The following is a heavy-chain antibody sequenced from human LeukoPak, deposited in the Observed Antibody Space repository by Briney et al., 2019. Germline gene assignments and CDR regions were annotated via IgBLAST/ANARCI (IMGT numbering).Heavy chain of an antibody. CDR1: GYTLTDLS. Sequence: ASVTVSCKVSGYTLTDLSMHWVRHPHGKGHEWMGGFDPEDGETIYAQKFQGRVTMTEDTSTDTAYMELSSLRSEDTAVYYCATDQRGYSSSSEYFQHWGQGTLVTVSS. CDR2: FDPEDGET. V-gene: IGHV1-24*01. J-gene: IGHJ1*01. D-gene: IGHD6-6*01. CDR3: ATDQRGYSSSSEYFQH.